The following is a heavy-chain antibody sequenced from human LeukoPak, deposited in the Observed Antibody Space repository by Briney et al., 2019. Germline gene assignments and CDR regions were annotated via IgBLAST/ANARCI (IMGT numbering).Heavy chain of an antibody. J-gene: IGHJ1*01. Sequence: PGGSLRLSCAASGFTFNNYAMHWVRQAPGKGLEWVSGITGSGDFTEYADSVKGRFTISRDNSKNTLYLQMNSLRAEDTAVYYCAKEWEHWGQGTLVTVSS. CDR3: AKEWEH. V-gene: IGHV3-23*01. CDR2: ITGSGDFT. CDR1: GFTFNNYA. D-gene: IGHD1-26*01.